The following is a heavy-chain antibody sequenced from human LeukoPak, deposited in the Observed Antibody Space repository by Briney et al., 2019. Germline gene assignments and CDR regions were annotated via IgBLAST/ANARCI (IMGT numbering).Heavy chain of an antibody. D-gene: IGHD6-13*01. Sequence: SETLSLTCTVSGGSISSYYWSCIRQPPGKGLEWIGYIYYSGSTNYNPSLKSRVTISVDTSKDQFSLKLSSVTAADTAVYYCARGASSSWPENYWGQGTLVTVSS. J-gene: IGHJ4*02. CDR2: IYYSGST. CDR1: GGSISSYY. CDR3: ARGASSSWPENY. V-gene: IGHV4-59*01.